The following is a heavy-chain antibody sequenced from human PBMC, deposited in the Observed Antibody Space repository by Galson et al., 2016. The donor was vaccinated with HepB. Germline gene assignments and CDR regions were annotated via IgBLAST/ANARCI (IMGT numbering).Heavy chain of an antibody. CDR1: GASVSSNTYW. D-gene: IGHD3-22*01. J-gene: IGHJ4*02. V-gene: IGHV4-39*01. CDR2: IYYSGST. CDR3: ARTYYYDSRYYFDY. Sequence: SETLSLTCTVSGASVSSNTYWWGWIRQPPGEGLQWLGNIYYSGSTYYNPSLKSRVTIFVDTSKNQFSLKLSSVTAADTAVYYCARTYYYDSRYYFDYWGPGTLVTVSS.